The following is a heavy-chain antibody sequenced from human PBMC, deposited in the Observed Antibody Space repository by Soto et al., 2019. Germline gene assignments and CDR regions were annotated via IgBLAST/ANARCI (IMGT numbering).Heavy chain of an antibody. J-gene: IGHJ5*02. CDR3: ARGGIAARKGRWFDP. Sequence: SETLSLTCTVSGDSVTSDSYFWSWIRQPPGKGLEWIGNSYYSGYYSGSTNYNPSLKSRVTISVNTSKNQFSLKLRSVTAADTAVYYCARGGIAARKGRWFDPWGQGTLVTVSS. CDR2: SYYSGYYSGST. V-gene: IGHV4-61*01. CDR1: GDSVTSDSYF. D-gene: IGHD6-6*01.